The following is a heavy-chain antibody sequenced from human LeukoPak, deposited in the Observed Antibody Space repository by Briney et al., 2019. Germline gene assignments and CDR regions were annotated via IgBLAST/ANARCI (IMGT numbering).Heavy chain of an antibody. V-gene: IGHV4-34*01. CDR1: GFTFGPYT. Sequence: GSLRLSCAASGFTFGPYTMNWIRQPPGKGLEWIGEINHSGSTNYNPSLKSRVTISVDTSKNQFFLKLSSVTAADTAVYYCARGRYLPPYFDYWGQGTLVTVSS. D-gene: IGHD3-16*02. CDR3: ARGRYLPPYFDY. J-gene: IGHJ4*02. CDR2: INHSGST.